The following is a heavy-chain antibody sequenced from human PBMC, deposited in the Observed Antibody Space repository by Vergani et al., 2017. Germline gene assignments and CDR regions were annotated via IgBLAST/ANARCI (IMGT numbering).Heavy chain of an antibody. CDR2: ISNDGSKK. CDR3: AKAGSVTSVSRQYNFYMDV. CDR1: GFSFSSHA. D-gene: IGHD3-10*01. J-gene: IGHJ6*03. Sequence: QVQLAESGGGRVQPGRSLRLSCAASGFSFSSHAIHWVRQAPGKGLEWVAVISNDGSKKYYADSVKGRFTISRDNSKNTLDLQMNSLRTQDTAVYYCAKAGSVTSVSRQYNFYMDVWGKGTTVTVS. V-gene: IGHV3-30*18.